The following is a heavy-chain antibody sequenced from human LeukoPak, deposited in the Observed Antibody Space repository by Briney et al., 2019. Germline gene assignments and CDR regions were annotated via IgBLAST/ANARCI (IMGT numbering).Heavy chain of an antibody. CDR3: ASPLPGSYSFDY. V-gene: IGHV4-4*02. CDR2: IYHSGIT. CDR1: GDSIISINW. J-gene: IGHJ4*02. Sequence: SGTLSLTCAVSGDSIISINWWSWVRQPPGKGLEWIGEIYHSGITKYSPSLKSRVTISVDKSKNQLSLKLSSVSAADTAVYYCASPLPGSYSFDYWGQGTLVTVSS. D-gene: IGHD3-10*01.